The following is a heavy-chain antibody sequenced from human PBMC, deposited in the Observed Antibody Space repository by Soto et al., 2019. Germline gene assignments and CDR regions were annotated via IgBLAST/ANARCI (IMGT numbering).Heavy chain of an antibody. J-gene: IGHJ5*02. Sequence: SETLSLTCTVSGGSISSYYWSWIRQPPGKGLEWIGYIYYSGSTNYNPSLKSRVTISVDTSKNQFSLKLSSVTAADTAVYYCARDIDRSRSRFAPSGQGTLVTGSS. D-gene: IGHD2-15*01. CDR2: IYYSGST. V-gene: IGHV4-59*01. CDR3: ARDIDRSRSRFAP. CDR1: GGSISSYY.